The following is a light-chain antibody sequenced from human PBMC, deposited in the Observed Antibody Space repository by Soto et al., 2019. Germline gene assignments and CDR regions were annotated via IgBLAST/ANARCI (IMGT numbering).Light chain of an antibody. CDR1: QGISNW. V-gene: IGKV1-12*01. CDR3: QQANSLPIT. Sequence: DIQMTQSPSSVSASVGDRVTITCRASQGISNWLAWYQQKPGKAPKLLIYTASSLQSGVPSRFSGSGFGTDFTLTISILLPEDFATYYCQQANSLPITFGQGPRLEIK. J-gene: IGKJ5*01. CDR2: TAS.